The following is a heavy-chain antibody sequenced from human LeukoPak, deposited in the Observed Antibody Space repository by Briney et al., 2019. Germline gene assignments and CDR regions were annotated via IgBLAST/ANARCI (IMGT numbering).Heavy chain of an antibody. Sequence: GGSLRLSCAASGFTFSDYYMSWIRQAPGKGLEWVSYISSSGSTIYYADSVKGRFTISRDNAKNSLYLQMNSLRAEDTAVYYCARDYYDSSGYYDFDYWGQGTLVTVSS. D-gene: IGHD3-22*01. CDR3: ARDYYDSSGYYDFDY. CDR2: ISSSGSTI. CDR1: GFTFSDYY. J-gene: IGHJ4*02. V-gene: IGHV3-11*01.